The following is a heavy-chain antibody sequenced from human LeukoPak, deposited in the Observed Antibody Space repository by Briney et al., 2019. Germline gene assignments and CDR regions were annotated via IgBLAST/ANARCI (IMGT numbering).Heavy chain of an antibody. D-gene: IGHD6-13*01. CDR2: IVVGSGNT. V-gene: IGHV1-58*02. Sequence: SVKVSCKASGFTFTSSAMQWVRQARGQRLEWIGWIVVGSGNTNYAQKFQERVTITRDMSTSTAYMELSSLRSEDTAVYYCAREDLAAAGYDYWGQGTLVTVSS. CDR1: GFTFTSSA. CDR3: AREDLAAAGYDY. J-gene: IGHJ4*02.